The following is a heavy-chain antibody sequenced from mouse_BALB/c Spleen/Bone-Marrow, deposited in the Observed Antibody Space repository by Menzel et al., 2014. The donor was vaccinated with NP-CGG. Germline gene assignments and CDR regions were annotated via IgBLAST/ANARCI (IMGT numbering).Heavy chain of an antibody. J-gene: IGHJ3*01. CDR2: INPSSGYT. CDR3: ARFFYDYDGPWFAY. V-gene: IGHV1-4*01. D-gene: IGHD2-4*01. Sequence: VKLQESGAELARPGASVKMSCKASGYTFTSYTMHWVKQRPGQGLEWIGYINPSSGYTNYNQKFKDKATLTADKSSSTAYMQLSSLTSENSAVYYCARFFYDYDGPWFAYWGQGTLVTVSA. CDR1: GYTFTSYT.